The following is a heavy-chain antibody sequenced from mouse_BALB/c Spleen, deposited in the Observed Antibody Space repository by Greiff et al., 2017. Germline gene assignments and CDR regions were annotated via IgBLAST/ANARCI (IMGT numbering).Heavy chain of an antibody. CDR1: GYTFTSYW. J-gene: IGHJ3*01. CDR2: INPSTGYT. V-gene: IGHV1-7*01. D-gene: IGHD2-14*01. CDR3: AREGYDGLFAD. Sequence: QVQLQQSGAELAKPGASVKMSCKASGYTFTSYWMHWVKQRPGQGLEWIGYINPSTGYTEYNQKFKDKATLTADKSSSTAYMQLSSLTSEDSAVYYCAREGYDGLFADWGQGTLVTVSA.